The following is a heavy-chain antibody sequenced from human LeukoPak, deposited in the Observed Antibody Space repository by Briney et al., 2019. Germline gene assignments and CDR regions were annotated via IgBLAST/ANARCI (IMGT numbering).Heavy chain of an antibody. D-gene: IGHD6-13*01. CDR3: ARGRGSSWYFDL. CDR1: GGTFSSYA. CDR2: IIPILGVA. Sequence: ASVKVSCKASGGTFSSYAISWVRQAPGQGLEWMGRIIPILGVANYAQKFQGRVTITADKSTSTAYMELSSLRSEDTAVYYCARGRGSSWYFDLWGRGTLVTVSS. V-gene: IGHV1-69*04. J-gene: IGHJ2*01.